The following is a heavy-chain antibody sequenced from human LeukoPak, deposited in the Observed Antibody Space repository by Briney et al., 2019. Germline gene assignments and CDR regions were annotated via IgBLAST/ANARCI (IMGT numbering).Heavy chain of an antibody. CDR1: GFTFSSYA. V-gene: IGHV4-34*01. D-gene: IGHD3-3*01. Sequence: GSLRLSCAASGFTFSSYAMSWIRQPPGKGLEWIGEINHSGSTNYNPSLKSRVTISVDTSKNQFSLKLSSVTAADTAVYYCARGRITIFGVVTPLGANWFDPWGQGTLVTVSS. CDR2: INHSGST. J-gene: IGHJ5*02. CDR3: ARGRITIFGVVTPLGANWFDP.